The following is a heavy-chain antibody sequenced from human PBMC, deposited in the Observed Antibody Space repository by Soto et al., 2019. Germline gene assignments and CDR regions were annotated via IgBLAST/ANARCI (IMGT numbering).Heavy chain of an antibody. Sequence: PVGSLRLSCAAAGFIVNSNYMSWVRQVPGKRLEWVSVIYSGGYTHYTDSVKGRFTISRHNIKNTLYLQMNSLRAEETAVYYCARVYGDYGGFFEYWGQGTQVTVSS. J-gene: IGHJ4*02. CDR1: GFIVNSNY. CDR3: ARVYGDYGGFFEY. V-gene: IGHV3-53*04. CDR2: IYSGGYT. D-gene: IGHD4-17*01.